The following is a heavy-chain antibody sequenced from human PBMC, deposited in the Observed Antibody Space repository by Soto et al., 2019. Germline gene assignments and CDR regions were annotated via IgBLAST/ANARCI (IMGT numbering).Heavy chain of an antibody. D-gene: IGHD3-9*01. CDR1: GFTFSSYT. V-gene: IGHV3-21*01. Sequence: EMRLVESGGGLVKPGGSLRLSCAASGFTFSSYTMNWVRQAPGKGLECVSSISSSSTSVYYADSVKGRFTISRDNAKNSLYLQMNSLRAEDTAVFYCASGPYFEILTGYFDPWGQGTLVTVSS. J-gene: IGHJ5*02. CDR3: ASGPYFEILTGYFDP. CDR2: ISSSSTSV.